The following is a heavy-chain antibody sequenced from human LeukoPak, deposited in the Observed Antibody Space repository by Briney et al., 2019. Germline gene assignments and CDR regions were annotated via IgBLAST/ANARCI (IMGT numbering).Heavy chain of an antibody. D-gene: IGHD3-10*01. J-gene: IGHJ6*02. Sequence: SVKVSCKASGGTFSSYAISWVRQAPGQGLEWMGGIIPIFGTANYAQKFQGRVTITADESTSTAYMELSSLRSEDTAVYYCARTAHKLGESPYGMDVWGQGTTVTVSS. CDR1: GGTFSSYA. CDR2: IIPIFGTA. V-gene: IGHV1-69*13. CDR3: ARTAHKLGESPYGMDV.